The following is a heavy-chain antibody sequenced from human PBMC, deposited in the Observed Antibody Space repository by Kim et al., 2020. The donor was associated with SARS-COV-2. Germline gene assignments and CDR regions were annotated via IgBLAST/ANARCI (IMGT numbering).Heavy chain of an antibody. D-gene: IGHD5-18*01. J-gene: IGHJ5*02. CDR2: INPNSGGT. CDR3: ARAGHSYGFVREGFDP. V-gene: IGHV1-2*04. CDR1: GYTFTGYY. Sequence: ASVKVSCKASGYTFTGYYMHWVRQAPGQGLEWMGWINPNSGGTNYAQKFQGWVTMTRDTSISTAYMELSRLRSDDTAVYYCARAGHSYGFVREGFDPWGQGTLVTVSS.